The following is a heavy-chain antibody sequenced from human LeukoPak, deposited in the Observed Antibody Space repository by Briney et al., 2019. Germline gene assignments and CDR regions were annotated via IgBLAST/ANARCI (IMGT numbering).Heavy chain of an antibody. J-gene: IGHJ4*02. CDR2: IYPGDSDT. CDR1: GYSFTSYW. D-gene: IGHD6-13*01. V-gene: IGHV5-51*01. CDR3: ARLAVDSGSWEKFDY. Sequence: GESLKISCKGSGYSFTSYWIGWVRQMPGKGLEWMGIIYPGDSDTRYSPSFQGQVTISADKSISTAYLQWSSLKASDTAMYYCARLAVDSGSWEKFDYWGQGTLVTVSS.